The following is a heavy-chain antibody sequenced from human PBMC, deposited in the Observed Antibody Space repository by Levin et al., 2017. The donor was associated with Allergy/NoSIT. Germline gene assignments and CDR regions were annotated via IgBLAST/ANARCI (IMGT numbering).Heavy chain of an antibody. Sequence: GESLKISCAASGFTFSSYGMHWVRQAPGKGLEWVAVIWYDGSNKYYADSVKGRFTISRDNSKNTLYLQMNSLRAEDTAVYYCARDRRAGQWLVEVGNDYWGQGTLVTVSS. V-gene: IGHV3-33*01. CDR3: ARDRRAGQWLVEVGNDY. CDR1: GFTFSSYG. CDR2: IWYDGSNK. J-gene: IGHJ4*02. D-gene: IGHD6-19*01.